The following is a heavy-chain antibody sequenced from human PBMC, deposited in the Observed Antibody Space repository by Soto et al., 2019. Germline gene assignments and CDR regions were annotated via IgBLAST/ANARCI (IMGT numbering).Heavy chain of an antibody. CDR1: GGSFSGYY. CDR2: INHSGST. D-gene: IGHD3-10*01. V-gene: IGHV4-34*01. J-gene: IGHJ6*02. Sequence: SETLSLTCAVYGGSFSGYYWSWIRQPPGKGLEWIGEINHSGSTNYNPSLKSRVTISVDTSKNQFSLKLSSVTAADTAVYYCARGPIYYGSGSYYPVGYGMDVWGQGTTVTVSS. CDR3: ARGPIYYGSGSYYPVGYGMDV.